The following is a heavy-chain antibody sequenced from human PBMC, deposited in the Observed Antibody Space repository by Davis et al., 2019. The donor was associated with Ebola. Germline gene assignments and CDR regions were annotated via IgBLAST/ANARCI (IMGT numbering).Heavy chain of an antibody. V-gene: IGHV3-30*03. CDR2: ISYDGSNK. Sequence: GESLKISCAASGFTFSSYGMHWVRQAPGKGLEWVAVISYDGSNKYYADSVKGRFTISRDNAKNSLYLQMNSLRDEDTAVYYCARGTQRYCSGGSCYPSLYYYYMDVWGKGTTVTVSS. D-gene: IGHD2-15*01. CDR1: GFTFSSYG. CDR3: ARGTQRYCSGGSCYPSLYYYYMDV. J-gene: IGHJ6*03.